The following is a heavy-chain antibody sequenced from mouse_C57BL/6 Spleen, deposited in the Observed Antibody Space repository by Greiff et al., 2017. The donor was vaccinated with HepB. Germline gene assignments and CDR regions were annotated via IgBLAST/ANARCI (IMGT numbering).Heavy chain of an antibody. Sequence: VQLQQSGTVLARPGASVKMSCKTSGYTFTSYWMHWVKQRPGQGLEWLGAIYPGNSDTSYNQKFKGKAKLTAVTSASTAYMALSSLTNEDSAVYYCTREGLRLNFDVWGTGATVTVSS. CDR3: TREGLRLNFDV. J-gene: IGHJ1*03. CDR1: GYTFTSYW. D-gene: IGHD2-2*01. V-gene: IGHV1-5*01. CDR2: IYPGNSDT.